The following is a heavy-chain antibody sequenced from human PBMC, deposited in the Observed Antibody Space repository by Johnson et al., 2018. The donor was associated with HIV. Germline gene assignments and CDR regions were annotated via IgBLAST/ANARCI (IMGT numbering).Heavy chain of an antibody. Sequence: VQLVESGGGLVQPGRSLRLSCAASGFTFEDDAMHWVRQAPGKGLEWVSGISWNGDNIDYADAVQGRFSISRDNTKNSLYLQMNSLRREDTALYYCAKAHYDSSGLGGAFDIWGQGTMVIVSS. CDR2: ISWNGDNI. CDR1: GFTFEDDA. V-gene: IGHV3-9*01. D-gene: IGHD3-22*01. J-gene: IGHJ3*02. CDR3: AKAHYDSSGLGGAFDI.